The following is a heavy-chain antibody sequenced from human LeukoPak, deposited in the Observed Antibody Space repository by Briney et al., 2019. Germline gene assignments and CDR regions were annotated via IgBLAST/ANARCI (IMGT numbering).Heavy chain of an antibody. D-gene: IGHD2-2*01. CDR3: ARDDCSSISCYHNWFDP. CDR2: IKQDGSEK. Sequence: GGSLRLSCAASGFTFSSYWMSWVRQAPGKGLEWVANIKQDGSEKYYVDSVKGRFTISRDNAKNSLYLQMTSLRAEDTAVYYCARDDCSSISCYHNWFDPWGQGTLVTVSS. V-gene: IGHV3-7*01. CDR1: GFTFSSYW. J-gene: IGHJ5*02.